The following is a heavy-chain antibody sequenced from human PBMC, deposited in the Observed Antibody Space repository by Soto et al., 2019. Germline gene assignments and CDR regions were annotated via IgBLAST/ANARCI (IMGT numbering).Heavy chain of an antibody. CDR3: ARDPVAGTYFDY. J-gene: IGHJ4*02. V-gene: IGHV1-18*01. D-gene: IGHD6-19*01. CDR2: INAYNGNT. CDR1: GCSFTRFG. Sequence: APVKVSCEASGCSFTRFGIVCVRQAPGQGLEWMGWINAYNGNTNYAQKLQGRVTMTTDTSTSTAYMALRSLRSDDTAVYYCARDPVAGTYFDYWGQGALVTVSS.